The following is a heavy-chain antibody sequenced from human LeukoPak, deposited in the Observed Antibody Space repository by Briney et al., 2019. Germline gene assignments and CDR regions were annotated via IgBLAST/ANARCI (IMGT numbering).Heavy chain of an antibody. V-gene: IGHV4-34*01. D-gene: IGHD3-22*01. CDR1: GGSFSGYY. Sequence: SETLSLTCAVYGGSFSGYYWSWIRQPPGKGLEWIGEINHSGSTNYNPSLKSRVTISVDTSKNQFSLKLSSVTAADTAVYYCARPRITMIVTHAFDIWGQGTMVTVSS. CDR2: INHSGST. CDR3: ARPRITMIVTHAFDI. J-gene: IGHJ3*02.